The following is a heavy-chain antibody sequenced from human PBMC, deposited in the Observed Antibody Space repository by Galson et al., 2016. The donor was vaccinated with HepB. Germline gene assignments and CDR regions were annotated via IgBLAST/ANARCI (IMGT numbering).Heavy chain of an antibody. CDR3: ERHGYSNYANPMDV. CDR2: IYPGDSDA. CDR1: GYNFADYW. Sequence: QSGAEVKKPGESLKISCKGSGYNFADYWIGWVRQTPGKGLEWMGIIYPGDSDARYSLSFQGRVTISSDKSIRTAYLQWSSLKASDTAIYYCERHGYSNYANPMDVWGQGTAVTVSS. V-gene: IGHV5-51*01. J-gene: IGHJ6*02. D-gene: IGHD4/OR15-4a*01.